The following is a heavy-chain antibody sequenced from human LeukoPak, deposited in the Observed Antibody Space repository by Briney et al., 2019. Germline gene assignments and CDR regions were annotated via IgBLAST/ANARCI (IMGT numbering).Heavy chain of an antibody. J-gene: IGHJ5*02. V-gene: IGHV4-61*02. CDR1: AGSISSGACY. CDR2: ILTNGSI. Sequence: SQTLSLTCTVSAGSISSGACYWRWIRQPAGRGLDRFVRILTNGSISYNPSLKSRVTISLDTSNDQFSLKLTSGTVADTALYYCARGASRLSWIDLWGEGILVSVSS. D-gene: IGHD6-25*01. CDR3: ARGASRLSWIDL.